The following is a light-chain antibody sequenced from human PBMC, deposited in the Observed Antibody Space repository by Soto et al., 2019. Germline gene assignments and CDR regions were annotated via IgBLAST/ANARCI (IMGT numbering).Light chain of an antibody. Sequence: DIQMTQSPSSLSASVGDRVTITCRASQSISSIVNWYQQKPGKAPKLLIYAAFSLHSGVPSRFSGSGSVIDFTLTITSLQPEDFATDYCQHSYSLPRTFGQGTKVEIK. CDR3: QHSYSLPRT. V-gene: IGKV1-39*01. J-gene: IGKJ1*01. CDR2: AAF. CDR1: QSISSI.